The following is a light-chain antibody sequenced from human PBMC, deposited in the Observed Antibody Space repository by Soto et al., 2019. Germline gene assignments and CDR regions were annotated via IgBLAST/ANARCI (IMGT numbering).Light chain of an antibody. CDR3: QQYDNLLT. V-gene: IGKV1-33*01. Sequence: DIQMTQSPSSLSASVGDRVTITCQASQDISNYLNWYQQKPGKAPKLLIYDASNLETGVPSRFSGSGSGTDFTSTLSSLQPEDIATYYCQQYDNLLTFGGGTKVDIK. CDR1: QDISNY. J-gene: IGKJ4*01. CDR2: DAS.